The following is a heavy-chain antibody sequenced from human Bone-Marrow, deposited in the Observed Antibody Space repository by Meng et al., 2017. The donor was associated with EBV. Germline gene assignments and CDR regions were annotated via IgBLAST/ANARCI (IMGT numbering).Heavy chain of an antibody. CDR1: GGSISSGVYF. D-gene: IGHD3-10*01. J-gene: IGHJ5*02. Sequence: QVHVQGSRPGLADPSQPLSLIFAVSGGSISSGVYFWSWIRQPPGKGLEWIGYIYYSGSTYYNPSLKSRVTISVDTSKNQFSLKLSSVTATATAVYYCARGSMLRGVITWFGPWGQGTLVTVSS. V-gene: IGHV4-30-4*01. CDR2: IYYSGST. CDR3: ARGSMLRGVITWFGP.